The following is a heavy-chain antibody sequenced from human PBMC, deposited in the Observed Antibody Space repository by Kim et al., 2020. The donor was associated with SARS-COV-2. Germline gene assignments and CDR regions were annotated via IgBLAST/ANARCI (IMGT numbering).Heavy chain of an antibody. CDR2: INPSGGST. CDR3: ATYDNTYYYGSGSFAFDY. J-gene: IGHJ4*02. Sequence: ASVKVSCKASGYTFTSYYMHWVRQAPGQGLEWMGIINPSGGSTSYAQKFQGRVTMTRDTSTSTVYMELSSLRSEDTAVYYCATYDNTYYYGSGSFAFDYWGQGTLVTVSS. V-gene: IGHV1-46*01. D-gene: IGHD3-10*01. CDR1: GYTFTSYY.